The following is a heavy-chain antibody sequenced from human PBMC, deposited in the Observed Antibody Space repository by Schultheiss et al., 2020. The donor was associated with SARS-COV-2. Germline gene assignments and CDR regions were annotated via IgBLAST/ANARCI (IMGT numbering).Heavy chain of an antibody. J-gene: IGHJ4*02. CDR1: GFTFSSYS. CDR3: VREATFELDY. Sequence: GGSLRLSCAASGFTFSSYSMNWVRQAPGKGLEWVANIKQDGGEIFYVDSVKGRFTISRDNAKNSLYLQMNSVRVEDTAVYYCVREATFELDYWGQGALVTVSS. D-gene: IGHD3-9*01. V-gene: IGHV3-7*03. CDR2: IKQDGGEI.